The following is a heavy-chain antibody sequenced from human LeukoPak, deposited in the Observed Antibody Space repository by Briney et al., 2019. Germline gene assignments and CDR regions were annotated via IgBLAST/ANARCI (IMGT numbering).Heavy chain of an antibody. V-gene: IGHV3-66*01. CDR1: GFTVSSNY. Sequence: GGSLRLSCAASGFTVSSNYMTWVRQAPGKGLEWVSFIYSGGSTYYADSVKGRFTISRDHSKNTVYLQMNSLRAEDTAVYYCAREDVWGQGTTVTVSS. CDR3: AREDV. J-gene: IGHJ6*02. CDR2: IYSGGST.